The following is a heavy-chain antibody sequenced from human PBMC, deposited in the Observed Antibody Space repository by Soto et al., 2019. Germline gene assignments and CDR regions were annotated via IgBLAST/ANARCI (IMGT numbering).Heavy chain of an antibody. CDR1: GFTFSDYY. D-gene: IGHD6-19*01. CDR3: AREDSSGWRYYFDY. V-gene: IGHV3-11*05. Sequence: QVQLVESGGGLVKPGGSLRLSCAASGFTFSDYYMSWIRQAPGKGLEWVSYISSTSSHTDYADSVTGRFTISRDNAKNSMYLQMNSLRAEDTAVYYCAREDSSGWRYYFDYWGQGTLVTVSS. CDR2: ISSTSSHT. J-gene: IGHJ4*02.